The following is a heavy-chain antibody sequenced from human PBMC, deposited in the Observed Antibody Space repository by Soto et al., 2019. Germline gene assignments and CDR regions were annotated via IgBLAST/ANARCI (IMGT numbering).Heavy chain of an antibody. V-gene: IGHV4-59*08. CDR1: DGSISSHY. CDR2: IYYSGST. D-gene: IGHD4-17*01. CDR3: ARLTYGDYAFDI. J-gene: IGHJ3*02. Sequence: SETLSLTCTVSDGSISSHYWRWIRQPPGKGLERIGYIYYSGSTNYNPSLKSRVTISVDTSKNQFSLKLSSVTAADTAVYYCARLTYGDYAFDIWGQGTMVTVSS.